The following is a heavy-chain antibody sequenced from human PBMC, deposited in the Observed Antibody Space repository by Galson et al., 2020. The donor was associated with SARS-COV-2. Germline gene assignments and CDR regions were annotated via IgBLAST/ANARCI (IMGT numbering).Heavy chain of an antibody. J-gene: IGHJ4*02. CDR1: GFTFSSYS. V-gene: IGHV3-21*01. Sequence: NSGGSLRLSCAASGFTFSSYSMNWVRQAPGKGLEWVSSISSSSSYIYYADSVKGRFTISRDNAKNSLYLQMNSLRAEDTAVYYCASDYYYDSSGYYGTFDYWGQGTLVTVSS. CDR2: ISSSSSYI. CDR3: ASDYYYDSSGYYGTFDY. D-gene: IGHD3-22*01.